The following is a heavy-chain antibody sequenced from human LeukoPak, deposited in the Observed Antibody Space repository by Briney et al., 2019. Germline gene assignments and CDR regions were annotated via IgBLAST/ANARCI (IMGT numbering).Heavy chain of an antibody. CDR1: GGSIRSYY. D-gene: IGHD2-15*01. CDR3: ARRGDAWEILYSFDV. V-gene: IGHV4-59*04. J-gene: IGHJ3*01. CDR2: IYYDGST. Sequence: KPSETLSLTCTVSGGSIRSYYWSWIRQSAGKGLEWLGTIYYDGSTFYSPSFKSRVTISINASKKQLSLNLASVTAADTAVYYCARRGDAWEILYSFDVWGQGTAVIVSS.